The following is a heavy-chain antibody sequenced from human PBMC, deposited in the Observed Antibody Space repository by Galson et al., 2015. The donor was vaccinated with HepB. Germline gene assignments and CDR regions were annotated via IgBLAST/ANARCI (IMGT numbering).Heavy chain of an antibody. CDR1: GGTFSSYA. V-gene: IGHV1-69*13. Sequence: SVKVSCKASGGTFSSYAISWVRQAPGQGLEWMGGIIPIFGTANYAQKFQGRVTITADESTSTAYMELSSLRSEDTAVYYCARDPAPVRRGFDYWGQGTLVTVSS. CDR2: IIPIFGTA. CDR3: ARDPAPVRRGFDY. D-gene: IGHD2-2*01. J-gene: IGHJ4*02.